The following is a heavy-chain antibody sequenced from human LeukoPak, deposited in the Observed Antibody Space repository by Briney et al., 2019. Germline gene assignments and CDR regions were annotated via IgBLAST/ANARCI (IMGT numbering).Heavy chain of an antibody. CDR2: APHEGGDN. D-gene: IGHD2-21*01. Sequence: PGGSLRLSCAASGFTFSSYSMNWVRQAPGKGLEWVAVAPHEGGDNYYADSVKGRFTISRDNGKNSLYLQMNSLRTEDTAVYFCVTGGDFYYAHWGQGTLVTVSS. CDR1: GFTFSSYS. CDR3: VTGGDFYYAH. V-gene: IGHV3-30*13. J-gene: IGHJ4*02.